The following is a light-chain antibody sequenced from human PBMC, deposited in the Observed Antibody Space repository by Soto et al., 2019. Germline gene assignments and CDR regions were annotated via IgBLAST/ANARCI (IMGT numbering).Light chain of an antibody. CDR2: GAS. CDR1: QSVSSSY. J-gene: IGKJ4*01. Sequence: IVLTQSPGTLSLSPGERATLSCRASQSVSSSYLAWYQQKPGQAPRLLIYGASSRATGIPDRFSGSGSGTDFNLTISRLEPEDFAVYYCQQYGISPLTFGGGTKVDIK. CDR3: QQYGISPLT. V-gene: IGKV3-20*01.